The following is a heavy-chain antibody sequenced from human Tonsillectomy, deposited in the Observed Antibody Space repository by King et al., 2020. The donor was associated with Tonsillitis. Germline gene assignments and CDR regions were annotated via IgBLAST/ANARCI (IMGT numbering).Heavy chain of an antibody. CDR3: ARDGSNYYGSGSYPKVPNWFDP. D-gene: IGHD3-10*01. CDR2: IIAILGIP. J-gene: IGHJ5*02. V-gene: IGHV1-69*09. CDR1: GGTFSSYA. Sequence: VQLVQSGAEVKKSGSSVKVSCKASGGTFSSYAISWVRQAPGQGLEWMGRIIAILGIPHYAQKFQGRVTITADKSTSTAYMELSSLRSEDTAVYYCARDGSNYYGSGSYPKVPNWFDPRGQGTLVTVSS.